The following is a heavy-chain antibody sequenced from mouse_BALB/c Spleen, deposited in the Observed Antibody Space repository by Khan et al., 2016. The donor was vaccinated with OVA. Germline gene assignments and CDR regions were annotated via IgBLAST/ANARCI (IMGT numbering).Heavy chain of an antibody. CDR1: GYIFTSYM. D-gene: IGHD1-1*01. CDR2: INPSSDYN. V-gene: IGHV1-4*01. J-gene: IGHJ3*01. CDR3: ARGGYGSFGY. Sequence: QVQLQQSGAELARPGASVKMSCKASGYIFTSYMMHWVKQRPGQGLEWIGDINPSSDYNNYNQKFKDKATLTADKSSSTAYMQLSSLTSEDSAVYYCARGGYGSFGYWGQGTLVTVS.